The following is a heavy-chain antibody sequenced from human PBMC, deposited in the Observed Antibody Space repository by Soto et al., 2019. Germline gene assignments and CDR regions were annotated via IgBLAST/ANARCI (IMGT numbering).Heavy chain of an antibody. CDR2: ISYSGST. CDR1: SDSISSYY. Sequence: SETLSLTCTVSSDSISSYYWSWIRQPPGKRLEWIGYISYSGSTDYNPSLKSRVTISGDTSKNQFSLKVSSVTAADTAVYYCARWTSWQLLFDYWGQGTLVPVSA. J-gene: IGHJ4*02. D-gene: IGHD6-13*01. V-gene: IGHV4-59*13. CDR3: ARWTSWQLLFDY.